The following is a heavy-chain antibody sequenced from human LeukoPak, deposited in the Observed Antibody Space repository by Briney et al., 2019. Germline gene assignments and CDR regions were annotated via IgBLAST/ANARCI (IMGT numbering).Heavy chain of an antibody. CDR1: GYTFTSYG. CDR3: AKAISSGWDSYFDY. Sequence: GASVKVSCKASGYTFTSYGISWVRQAPGQGLEWMGWISAYNGNTNYAQKLQGRVTMTTDTSTSTAYMELRSLRSDDTAVYYCAKAISSGWDSYFDYWGQGTLVTVSS. V-gene: IGHV1-18*01. J-gene: IGHJ4*02. CDR2: ISAYNGNT. D-gene: IGHD6-19*01.